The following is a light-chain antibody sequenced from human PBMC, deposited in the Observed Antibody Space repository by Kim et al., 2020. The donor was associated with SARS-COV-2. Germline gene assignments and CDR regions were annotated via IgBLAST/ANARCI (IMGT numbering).Light chain of an antibody. Sequence: QSVLTQPPSASGTPGQRVTISCSGSNSDIGSNTVTWYQQFPGTTPKLLIYSNVQRPSGVPDRFSGSKSGTSASLAISGLQSEDEADYYCASWDDSLSGWVFGGGTQLTVL. J-gene: IGLJ3*02. CDR2: SNV. CDR3: ASWDDSLSGWV. V-gene: IGLV1-44*01. CDR1: NSDIGSNT.